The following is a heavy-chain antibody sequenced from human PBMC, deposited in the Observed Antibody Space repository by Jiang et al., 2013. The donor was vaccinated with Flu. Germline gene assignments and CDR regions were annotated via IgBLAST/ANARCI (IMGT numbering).Heavy chain of an antibody. CDR3: AHMIFPAGDYYASSAPFDY. V-gene: IGHV2-5*02. D-gene: IGHD3-22*01. J-gene: IGHJ4*02. Sequence: LIYWDDDKRYSPSLKSRLTITKDTSKNQVVLTVTNMDPVDTATYYCAHMIFPAGDYYASSAPFDYWGQGTLVTVSS. CDR2: IYWDDDK.